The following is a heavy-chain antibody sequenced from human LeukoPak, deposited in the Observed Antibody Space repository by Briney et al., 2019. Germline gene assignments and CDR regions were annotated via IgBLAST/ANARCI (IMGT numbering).Heavy chain of an antibody. CDR2: IYHSGST. Sequence: ASETLSLTCAVSGGSISSGGYSWSWIRQPPGTGLEWIGYIYHSGSTYYNPSLKSRVTISVDRSKNQFSLKLSSVTAADTAVYYCARGYCSSTSCYIFDYWGQGTLVTVSS. D-gene: IGHD2-2*01. CDR3: ARGYCSSTSCYIFDY. J-gene: IGHJ4*02. V-gene: IGHV4-30-2*01. CDR1: GGSISSGGYS.